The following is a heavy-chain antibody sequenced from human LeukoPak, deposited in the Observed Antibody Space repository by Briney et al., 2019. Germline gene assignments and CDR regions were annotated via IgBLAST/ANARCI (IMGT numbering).Heavy chain of an antibody. D-gene: IGHD6-19*01. CDR3: AREPLEALAGTSDY. CDR2: ISLSSTAI. Sequence: LSLTCTVSGGSISNYYWGWIRQAPGKGLEWVSYISLSSTAIYYADSVKGRFTVSRDNAKNSLYLQMNSLRAEDTAVYYCAREPLEALAGTSDYWGQGTLVTVSS. CDR1: GGSISNYY. J-gene: IGHJ4*02. V-gene: IGHV3-11*04.